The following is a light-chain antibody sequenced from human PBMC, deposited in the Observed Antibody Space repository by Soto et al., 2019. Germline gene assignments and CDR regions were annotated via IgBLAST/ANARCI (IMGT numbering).Light chain of an antibody. CDR3: QQSYSTPWT. Sequence: DIQMTQSPSSLSASVRDRVTITCRASHNTRGYLNWYQQKPGKAPMLLIYAASNLQSGIPSRFSGSGSETDFTLTISSLQPEDFATYYCQQSYSTPWTFGQGTKVDIK. J-gene: IGKJ1*01. V-gene: IGKV1-39*01. CDR1: HNTRGY. CDR2: AAS.